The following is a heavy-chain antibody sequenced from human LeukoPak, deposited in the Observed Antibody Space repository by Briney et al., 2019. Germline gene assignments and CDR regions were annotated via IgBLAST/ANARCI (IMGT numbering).Heavy chain of an antibody. CDR2: IYPGDSDT. V-gene: IGHV5-51*01. CDR1: GYSFTSYW. J-gene: IGHJ3*02. Sequence: GESLKISCKGSGYSFTSYWIGWVRQMPGKGLEWMRIIYPGDSDTRYSPSFQGQVTISADKSTSTAYVQWSSLKASDTAMYYCARFNEKDYYDSSGYSMGLDAFDIWGQGTMVTVSS. CDR3: ARFNEKDYYDSSGYSMGLDAFDI. D-gene: IGHD3-22*01.